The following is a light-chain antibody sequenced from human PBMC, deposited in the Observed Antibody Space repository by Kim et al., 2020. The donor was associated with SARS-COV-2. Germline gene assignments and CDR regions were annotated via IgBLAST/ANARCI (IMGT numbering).Light chain of an antibody. Sequence: QRVTITCHGSSSNIGAGYDVHWYQQLPGTAPKLLSYGNSNRPAGVPDRFSGSKSGTSASLAITGLQAEDEADYYCQSYDSSLSGSVFGGGTQLTVL. CDR2: GNS. V-gene: IGLV1-40*01. CDR1: SSNIGAGYD. CDR3: QSYDSSLSGSV. J-gene: IGLJ3*02.